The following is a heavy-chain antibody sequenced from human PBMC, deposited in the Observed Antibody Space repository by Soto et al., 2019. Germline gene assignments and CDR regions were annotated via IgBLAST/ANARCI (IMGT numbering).Heavy chain of an antibody. D-gene: IGHD1-20*01. Sequence: GESLKISCKASGYSFTSYWINWVCQMPGKGLEWVGNIDPSDSYTNYSPSFQGHVTISTDKSISTAYLQWSSLKASDTAMYYCARHGTMTGTTYYFDYWGQGTLVTVSS. J-gene: IGHJ4*02. CDR1: GYSFTSYW. V-gene: IGHV5-10-1*01. CDR3: ARHGTMTGTTYYFDY. CDR2: IDPSDSYT.